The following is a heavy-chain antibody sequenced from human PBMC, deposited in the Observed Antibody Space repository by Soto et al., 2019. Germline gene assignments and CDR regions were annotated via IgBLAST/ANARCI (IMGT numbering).Heavy chain of an antibody. Sequence: SETLSLTCAVSGGSISSSNWWSWVRQPPGKGLEWIGEIYHSGSTNYNPSLRSRATISVDKSKNQFSLKLSSVTAADTAVYYCARVSSGWTKWFDPWGQGILVTVPQ. CDR2: IYHSGST. V-gene: IGHV4-4*02. J-gene: IGHJ5*02. CDR1: GGSISSSNW. D-gene: IGHD6-19*01. CDR3: ARVSSGWTKWFDP.